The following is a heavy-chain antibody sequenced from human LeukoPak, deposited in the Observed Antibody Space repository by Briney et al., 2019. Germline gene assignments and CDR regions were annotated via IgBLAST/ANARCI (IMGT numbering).Heavy chain of an antibody. D-gene: IGHD6-13*01. J-gene: IGHJ3*02. V-gene: IGHV3-11*01. CDR1: GFTFSDYY. CDR3: ARDHGRSSSWLDAFDM. CDR2: ITGTGTTT. Sequence: PGGSLRLSCAASGFTFSDYYLTWIRQAPGKGLEWVSYITGTGTTTYYADSVKGRFTISRDNAKNSLYLQLNSLRAEDTAMYYCARDHGRSSSWLDAFDMWGQGTVVTVSS.